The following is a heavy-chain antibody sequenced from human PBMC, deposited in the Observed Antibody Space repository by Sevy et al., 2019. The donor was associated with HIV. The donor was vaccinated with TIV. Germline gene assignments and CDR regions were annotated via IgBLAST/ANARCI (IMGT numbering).Heavy chain of an antibody. V-gene: IGHV3-49*04. Sequence: GGSLRLSCTGSGFTFGDYAMSWVRQAPGKGLEWVAFLKHKAYGGTLDYAASVKGRFSISRDDSKSIAHLQMNDLKTEDTAIYYCTLRKGAQSIFDYWGQGALVTVSS. CDR3: TLRKGAQSIFDY. J-gene: IGHJ4*02. CDR2: LKHKAYGGTL. CDR1: GFTFGDYA. D-gene: IGHD1-26*01.